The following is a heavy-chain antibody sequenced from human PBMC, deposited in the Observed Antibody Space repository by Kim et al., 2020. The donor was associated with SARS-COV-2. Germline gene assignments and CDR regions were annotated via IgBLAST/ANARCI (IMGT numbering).Heavy chain of an antibody. D-gene: IGHD3-22*01. Sequence: ADSVKGRVTISRDNAEKSLFLHMSSLRADDTAVYYCARAGLYDSSGYYPDHWGQGTLVTVSS. J-gene: IGHJ4*02. CDR3: ARAGLYDSSGYYPDH. V-gene: IGHV3-11*05.